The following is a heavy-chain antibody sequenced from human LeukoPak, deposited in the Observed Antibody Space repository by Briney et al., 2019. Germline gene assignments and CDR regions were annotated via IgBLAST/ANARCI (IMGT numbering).Heavy chain of an antibody. V-gene: IGHV1-2*02. Sequence: GASVKVSCKASGYTFTGYHMHWVRQAPGQGLEWMGWINPNSGGTNSAQMFQGRVTMTRDTSISTAYTEVTRLTSDDTAVYYCARDRGGGFYFDHWGQGTLVTVSS. J-gene: IGHJ4*02. CDR2: INPNSGGT. CDR1: GYTFTGYH. D-gene: IGHD1-26*01. CDR3: ARDRGGGFYFDH.